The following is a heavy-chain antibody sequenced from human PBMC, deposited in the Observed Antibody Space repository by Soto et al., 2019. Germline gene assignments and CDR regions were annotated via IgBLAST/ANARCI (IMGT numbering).Heavy chain of an antibody. J-gene: IGHJ4*02. CDR1: GFIFNTYS. V-gene: IGHV3-30*04. Sequence: GGSLRLSCAASGFIFNTYSMHWVRQAPGKGLEWVAVISYDGSNNYGADSVKGRFTISRDNSKNTLYLQMNSLRAEDTAVYYCAKDQVVVSYYFDYWGQGTLVTVSS. CDR2: ISYDGSNN. CDR3: AKDQVVVSYYFDY. D-gene: IGHD3-22*01.